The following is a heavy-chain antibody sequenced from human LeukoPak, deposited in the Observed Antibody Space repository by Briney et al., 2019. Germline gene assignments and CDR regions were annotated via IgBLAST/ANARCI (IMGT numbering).Heavy chain of an antibody. D-gene: IGHD2-2*03. CDR2: INPSGGST. J-gene: IGHJ3*02. Sequence: ASVKVSCKASGYTFTSYYMHWVRQAPGQGLEWMGIINPSGGSTSYAQKFQGRVTMTRDTSTSTVYMELSSLRSEDTAVYYCARDPLDISRWANAFDIWGQGTMVTVSS. CDR1: GYTFTSYY. V-gene: IGHV1-46*03. CDR3: ARDPLDISRWANAFDI.